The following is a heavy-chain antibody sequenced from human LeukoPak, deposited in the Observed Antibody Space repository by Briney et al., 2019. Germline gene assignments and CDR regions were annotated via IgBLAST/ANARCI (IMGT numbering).Heavy chain of an antibody. V-gene: IGHV1-2*02. CDR3: ARASYYDSIIDH. CDR1: GYTFTGYY. D-gene: IGHD3-22*01. Sequence: ASVKVSCKASGYTFTGYYMHWVRQAPGQGLEWMGWINPNSGGTNYAQKFQGRVTMTRDTSISTAYMELSRLRSDDTAVYYCARASYYDSIIDHWGQGTLVTVSS. J-gene: IGHJ4*02. CDR2: INPNSGGT.